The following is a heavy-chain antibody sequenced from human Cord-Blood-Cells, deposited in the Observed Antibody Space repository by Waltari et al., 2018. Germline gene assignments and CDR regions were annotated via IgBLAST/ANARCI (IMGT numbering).Heavy chain of an antibody. CDR2: ISWDGGST. J-gene: IGHJ3*02. Sequence: EVQLVESGGVVVQPGGSLRLSCAASGFTLDDYAMHWGSQAPGKGLEWVSLISWDGGSTYYADAVKGLFTISRDNSKNSLHLQMNSLRAEDTALYYCARGGSGRDAFDIWGQGTMVTVSS. CDR1: GFTLDDYA. V-gene: IGHV3-43D*03. CDR3: ARGGSGRDAFDI. D-gene: IGHD3-10*01.